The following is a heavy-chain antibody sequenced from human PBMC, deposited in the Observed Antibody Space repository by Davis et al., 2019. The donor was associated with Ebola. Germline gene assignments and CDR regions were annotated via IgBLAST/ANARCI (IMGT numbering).Heavy chain of an antibody. Sequence: PSETLSLTCAVSGGSISGGRWWSWVRQAPGKGLEWVSYIKSSGETTYYADSVKGRFTISRDNAKNTLYLQMSSLRAEDTAVYYCVKGGGLGLNFDYWGQGTTVTVSS. J-gene: IGHJ4*02. CDR1: GGSISGGR. V-gene: IGHV3-48*01. CDR2: IKSSGETT. D-gene: IGHD6-19*01. CDR3: VKGGGLGLNFDY.